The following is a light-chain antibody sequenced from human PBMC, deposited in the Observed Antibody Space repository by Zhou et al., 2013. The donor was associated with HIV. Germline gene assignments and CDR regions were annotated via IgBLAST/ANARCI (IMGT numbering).Light chain of an antibody. CDR1: QSVGRY. CDR3: QQYSHWPLT. J-gene: IGKJ4*01. Sequence: DIVLTQSPVTLSLSPGERATLSCRASQSVGRYLAWYQQKPGQTPRLLIYGASTRATGIPARFSGSGSGTEFTLSISSLQSEDFAAYYCQQYSHWPLTFGGGTKVEIK. V-gene: IGKV3-15*01. CDR2: GAS.